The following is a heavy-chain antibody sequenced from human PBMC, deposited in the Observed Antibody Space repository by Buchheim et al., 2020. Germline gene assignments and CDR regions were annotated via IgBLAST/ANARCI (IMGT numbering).Heavy chain of an antibody. D-gene: IGHD3-22*01. CDR3: ARDYDSSGPFFDY. V-gene: IGHV3-33*01. Sequence: QVQLVESGGGVVQPGRSLRLSCAASGFTFSSYGMNWVRQAPGKGLEWVAVIWYDGSNKYYADSVKGRFTISRDNSTNTLYLQMNSLRAEDTAVYYCARDYDSSGPFFDYWGQGTL. CDR2: IWYDGSNK. J-gene: IGHJ4*02. CDR1: GFTFSSYG.